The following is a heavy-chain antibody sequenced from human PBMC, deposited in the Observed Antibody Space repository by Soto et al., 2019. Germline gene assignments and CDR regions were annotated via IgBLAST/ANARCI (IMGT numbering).Heavy chain of an antibody. Sequence: VQLVESGGGLVQPGGSLRLSCAASGFTFSTYGMNWVRQAPGKGLEWVSYISSSTTTTYYADSVKGRFTISRENAKNSLDLKMNSLRDEDTAVYYCATGYDFWRGYYHFDCWGQGTLVTVSS. D-gene: IGHD3-3*01. V-gene: IGHV3-48*02. CDR2: ISSSTTTT. J-gene: IGHJ4*02. CDR3: ATGYDFWRGYYHFDC. CDR1: GFTFSTYG.